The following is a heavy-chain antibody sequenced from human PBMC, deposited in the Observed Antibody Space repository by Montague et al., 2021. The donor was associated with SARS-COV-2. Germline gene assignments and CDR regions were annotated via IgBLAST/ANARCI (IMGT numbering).Heavy chain of an antibody. CDR3: VRKGAAHRLNNWFDP. D-gene: IGHD1-26*01. V-gene: IGHV4-39*01. J-gene: IGHJ5*02. CDR1: GGSISSSDSY. CDR2: IYYSGTT. Sequence: SETLSLTCTVSGGSISSSDSYWGWIRQPPGKGLEWIGNIYYSGTTYYNPSLKSRITMAVDTSKNQFSLNLISVTAADTAVYCCVRKGAAHRLNNWFDPWGQGALVTVSS.